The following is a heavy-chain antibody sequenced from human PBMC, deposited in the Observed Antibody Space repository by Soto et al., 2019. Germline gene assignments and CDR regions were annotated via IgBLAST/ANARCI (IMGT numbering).Heavy chain of an antibody. CDR3: ARGFTYGMDV. J-gene: IGHJ6*02. V-gene: IGHV3-33*08. Sequence: PGGSLRLSCAASGFTFSSHGMHWVRQAPGKGLEWVAIIWYDGSKKYYADSVQGRFTITRDNSKNTLFLQMNSLSAEDTAVYYCARGFTYGMDVWGQGTTVTVSS. CDR2: IWYDGSKK. CDR1: GFTFSSHG.